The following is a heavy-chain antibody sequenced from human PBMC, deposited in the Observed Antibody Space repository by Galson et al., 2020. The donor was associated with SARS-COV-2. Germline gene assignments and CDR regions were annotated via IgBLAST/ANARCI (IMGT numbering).Heavy chain of an antibody. J-gene: IGHJ3*02. CDR3: ATMGGSSWYPQGAFDI. V-gene: IGHV5-51*01. Sequence: GESLKISCKGSGYSFTSYWIGWVRQMPGKGLEWMGIIYPGDPDTRYSPSFQGQVTISADKSISTAYLQWSSLKASDTAMYYRATMGGSSWYPQGAFDIWGQGTMVTVSS. CDR1: GYSFTSYW. D-gene: IGHD6-13*01. CDR2: IYPGDPDT.